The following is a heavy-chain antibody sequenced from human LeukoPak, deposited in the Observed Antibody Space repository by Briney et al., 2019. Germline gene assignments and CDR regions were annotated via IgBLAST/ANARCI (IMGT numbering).Heavy chain of an antibody. CDR2: IYYSGST. D-gene: IGHD6-19*01. CDR3: ARHSIVGQWLVPFDY. Sequence: SETLSLTCTVSGGSISSYYWSWIRQPPGKGLEWIGYIYYSGSTNYNPSLKSRVTISVDTSKNQFSLKLSAVTAADTAVYYCARHSIVGQWLVPFDYWGQGTLVTVSS. J-gene: IGHJ4*02. CDR1: GGSISSYY. V-gene: IGHV4-59*08.